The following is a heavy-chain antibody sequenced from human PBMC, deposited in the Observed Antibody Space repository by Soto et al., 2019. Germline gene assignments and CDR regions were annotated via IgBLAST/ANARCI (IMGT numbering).Heavy chain of an antibody. CDR2: ISSNGGST. CDR3: ARVVGELSYYYYVDV. J-gene: IGHJ6*03. Sequence: PGGSLRLCCAASGFTFSSYAMHWVRQAPGKGLEYVSAISSNGGSTYYANSVKGRFTISRDNSKNTLYLQMGSLRAEDMAVYYCARVVGELSYYYYVDVWGKGTTVTVSS. D-gene: IGHD3-10*01. CDR1: GFTFSSYA. V-gene: IGHV3-64*01.